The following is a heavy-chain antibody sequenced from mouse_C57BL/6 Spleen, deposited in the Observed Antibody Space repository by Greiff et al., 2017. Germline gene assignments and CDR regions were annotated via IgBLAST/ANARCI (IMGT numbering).Heavy chain of an antibody. J-gene: IGHJ2*01. CDR2: INPGSGGT. CDR1: GYAFTNYL. V-gene: IGHV1-54*01. CDR3: ARFYYGSSLDY. D-gene: IGHD1-1*01. Sequence: VQLQQSAAELVRPGTSVKVSCKASGYAFTNYLIEWVKQRPGQGLEWIGVINPGSGGTNYNEKFKGKATLTADKSSSTAYMQLSSLTSEDSAVYFCARFYYGSSLDYWGQGTTLTVSS.